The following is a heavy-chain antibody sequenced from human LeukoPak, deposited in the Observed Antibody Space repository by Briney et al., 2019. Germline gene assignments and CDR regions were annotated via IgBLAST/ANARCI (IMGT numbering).Heavy chain of an antibody. J-gene: IGHJ4*02. CDR1: GFTSSRYG. D-gene: IGHD6-19*01. CDR2: ISYDGSNK. Sequence: GGSLRLSCAASGFTSSRYGMHWVRQAPGKGLEWVAVISYDGSNKYYADSVKGRFTISRDNSKNTLYLQMNSLRAEDTAVYYCAKDGDSSGWYYFDYWGQGTLVTVSS. V-gene: IGHV3-30*18. CDR3: AKDGDSSGWYYFDY.